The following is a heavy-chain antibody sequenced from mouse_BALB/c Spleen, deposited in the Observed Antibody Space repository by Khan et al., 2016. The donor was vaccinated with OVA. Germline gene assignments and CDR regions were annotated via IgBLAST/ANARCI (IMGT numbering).Heavy chain of an antibody. V-gene: IGHV9-3*02. J-gene: IGHJ3*01. CDR2: INTNTGEP. D-gene: IGHD1-1*01. CDR1: GYTFTNYG. Sequence: QIQLVQSGPEPKKPGETVKISCKASGYTFTNYGINWVKQAPGKGLKWMGWINTNTGEPTYAEEFKGRFAFSLETSASTAYLLLNNLKNEDTATYFCARGNYYGSNSWFAYWGQGNLVTVSA. CDR3: ARGNYYGSNSWFAY.